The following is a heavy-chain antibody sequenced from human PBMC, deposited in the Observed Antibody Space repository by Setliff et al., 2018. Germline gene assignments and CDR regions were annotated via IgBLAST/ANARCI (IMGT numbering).Heavy chain of an antibody. Sequence: GGSLRLSCAASEFTFSNAWMSWVRQAPGKGLECVGRIKRGVDGGTTDYAAPVKGRFTISRDDSKNTLYLQMNSLEAGDTPMYYCTTPLLESTGWFGYYGMDVWGQGTTVTVSS. CDR1: EFTFSNAW. V-gene: IGHV3-15*05. CDR3: TTPLLESTGWFGYYGMDV. CDR2: IKRGVDGGTT. D-gene: IGHD3-10*01. J-gene: IGHJ6*02.